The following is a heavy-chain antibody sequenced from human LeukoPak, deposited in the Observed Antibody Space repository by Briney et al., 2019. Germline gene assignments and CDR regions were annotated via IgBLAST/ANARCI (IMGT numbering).Heavy chain of an antibody. Sequence: SETLSLTCTVSGYSISSGYYWGWIRQPPGKGLEWIGSIYHSGSTYYNPSLKSRVTISVDTSKNQFSLKLSSVTAADTAVYYCARVVETPDCSSTSCCTSYYFDYWGQGTLVTVSS. V-gene: IGHV4-38-2*02. CDR2: IYHSGST. CDR3: ARVVETPDCSSTSCCTSYYFDY. CDR1: GYSISSGYY. D-gene: IGHD2-2*02. J-gene: IGHJ4*02.